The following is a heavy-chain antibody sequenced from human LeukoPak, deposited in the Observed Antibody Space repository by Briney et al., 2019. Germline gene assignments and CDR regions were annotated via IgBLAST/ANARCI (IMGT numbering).Heavy chain of an antibody. CDR2: MNPNSGNT. J-gene: IGHJ4*02. Sequence: ASVKVSCKASGHTFTGYYFHWVRQATGQGLEWMGWMNPNSGNTGYAQKFQGRVTMTRNTSISTAYMELSSLRSEDTAVYYCARGPFWLWGQGTLVTVSS. D-gene: IGHD3-3*01. CDR3: ARGPFWL. V-gene: IGHV1-8*02. CDR1: GHTFTGYY.